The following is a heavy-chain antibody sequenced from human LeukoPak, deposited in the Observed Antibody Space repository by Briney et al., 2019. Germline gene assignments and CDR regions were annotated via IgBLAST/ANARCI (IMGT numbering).Heavy chain of an antibody. J-gene: IGHJ5*02. CDR2: INHSGST. Sequence: PSETLSLTCAVYGGSFSGYYWSWIRQPPGKGLEWIGEINHSGSTNYNPSLKSRVTISVDTSKNQFSLKLSSVTAADTAVYYCARGQVVAAFDPSGQGTLVTVSS. CDR3: ARGQVVAAFDP. D-gene: IGHD2-15*01. CDR1: GGSFSGYY. V-gene: IGHV4-34*01.